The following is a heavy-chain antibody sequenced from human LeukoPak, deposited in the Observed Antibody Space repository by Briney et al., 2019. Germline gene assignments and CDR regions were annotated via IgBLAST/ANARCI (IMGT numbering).Heavy chain of an antibody. CDR3: ARDHWDFDY. J-gene: IGHJ4*02. V-gene: IGHV3-23*01. D-gene: IGHD7-27*01. CDR2: ISGSGEST. Sequence: GESLKISCEASGFTFSRYWMSWVRQAPGKGLEWVSEISGSGESTYYGDSVKGRFTISRNNSKNTLYLQMNSLRAGDTAIYYCARDHWDFDYWGQGTLVTVSS. CDR1: GFTFSRYW.